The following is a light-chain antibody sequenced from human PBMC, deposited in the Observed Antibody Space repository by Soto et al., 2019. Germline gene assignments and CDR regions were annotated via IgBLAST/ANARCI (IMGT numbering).Light chain of an antibody. CDR3: SSYAGSNNLL. CDR1: SSDVGCYNY. Sequence: QSALTQPPSASGSPGQSVTISCTGTSSDVGCYNYVSWYQQHPGKAPKLIIYEVSKRPSGVPDRFSGSKSGNTASLTVSGLQAEDEAEFYCSSYAGSNNLLFGGGTQLTVL. CDR2: EVS. J-gene: IGLJ7*01. V-gene: IGLV2-8*01.